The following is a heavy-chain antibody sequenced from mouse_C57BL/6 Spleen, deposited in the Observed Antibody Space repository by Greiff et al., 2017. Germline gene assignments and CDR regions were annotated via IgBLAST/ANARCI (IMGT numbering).Heavy chain of an antibody. CDR3: ARSNWDYWYFDV. V-gene: IGHV1-42*01. CDR1: GYSFTGYY. Sequence: VQLKESGPELVKPGASVKISCKASGYSFTGYYMNWVKQSPEKSLEWIGEINPSTGGTTYNQKFKAKATLTVDKSSSTAYMQLKSLTSEDSAVXYCARSNWDYWYFDVWGTGTTVTVSS. CDR2: INPSTGGT. D-gene: IGHD4-1*01. J-gene: IGHJ1*03.